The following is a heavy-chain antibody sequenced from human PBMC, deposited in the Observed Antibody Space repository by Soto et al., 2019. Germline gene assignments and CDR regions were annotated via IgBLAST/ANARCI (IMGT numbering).Heavy chain of an antibody. CDR1: GYTFNVYY. D-gene: IGHD1-7*01. CDR2: LYPKIGVT. V-gene: IGHV1-2*02. Sequence: QVQLVQSGAEVKKPGASVKVSCKASGYTFNVYYIHWVRQAPGQGLEWMGFLYPKIGVTDFAQKFQGRVTLTRDTSISTVSMELSSLKSDDTAVYFCVRENWHYDYWGQGTLVNVSS. J-gene: IGHJ4*02. CDR3: VRENWHYDY.